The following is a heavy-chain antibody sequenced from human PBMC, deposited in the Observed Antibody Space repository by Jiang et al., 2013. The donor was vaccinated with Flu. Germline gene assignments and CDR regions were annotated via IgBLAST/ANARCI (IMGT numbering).Heavy chain of an antibody. CDR1: GFTFSSYA. V-gene: IGHV3-64*01. CDR3: ARDRGGYDFWSGYYIERDPLDY. J-gene: IGHJ4*02. Sequence: VQLVESGGGLVQPGGSLRLSCAASGFTFSSYAMHWVRQAPGKGLEYVSAISSNGGSTYYANSVKGRFTISRDNSKNTLYLQMGSLRAEDMAVYYCARDRGGYDFWSGYYIERDPLDYWGQGTLVTVSS. D-gene: IGHD3-3*01. CDR2: ISSNGGST.